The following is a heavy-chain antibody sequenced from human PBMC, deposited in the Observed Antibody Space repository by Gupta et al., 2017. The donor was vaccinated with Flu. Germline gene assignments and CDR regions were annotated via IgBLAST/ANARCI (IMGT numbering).Heavy chain of an antibody. V-gene: IGHV4-39*01. Sequence: QLQLQESGPGLMKPSETLSLTCTVSGASISSRTFYWVWIRQPPGKGLEWIGGFSYSGSTYYNPSLKSRVTISGDTSNNLFSLSLSSVTAADTAVYYCARQTTRTGNRDAFDVWGQGTMVTVSS. CDR3: ARQTTRTGNRDAFDV. CDR1: GASISSRTFY. CDR2: FSYSGST. J-gene: IGHJ3*01. D-gene: IGHD3/OR15-3a*01.